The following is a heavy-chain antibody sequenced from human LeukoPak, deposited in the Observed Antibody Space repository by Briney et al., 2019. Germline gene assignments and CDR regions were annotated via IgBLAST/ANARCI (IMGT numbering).Heavy chain of an antibody. CDR2: IYYSGST. D-gene: IGHD3-10*01. V-gene: IGHV4-39*07. CDR3: ARDPRYCYGSGSPFDY. Sequence: PSETLSLTCTVSGGSISSSSYYWGWIRQPPGKGLEWIGSIYYSGSTYYNPSLKSRVTISVDTSKNQFSLKLSSVTAADTAVYYCARDPRYCYGSGSPFDYWGQGSLVTVSS. J-gene: IGHJ4*02. CDR1: GGSISSSSYY.